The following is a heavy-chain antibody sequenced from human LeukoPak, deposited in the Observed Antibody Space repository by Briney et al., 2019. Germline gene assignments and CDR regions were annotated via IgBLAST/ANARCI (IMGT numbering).Heavy chain of an antibody. D-gene: IGHD3-10*01. V-gene: IGHV4-59*01. Sequence: SETLSLTCTVSGGSISSYYWSWIRQPPGKGLEWMGYIYYSVSTNYNPSLKSRVTISVDTSKNQFSLKLSSVTAADTAVYYCARGRISLVRGVIRALNWFDPWGQGTLVTVSS. CDR2: IYYSVST. CDR1: GGSISSYY. J-gene: IGHJ5*02. CDR3: ARGRISLVRGVIRALNWFDP.